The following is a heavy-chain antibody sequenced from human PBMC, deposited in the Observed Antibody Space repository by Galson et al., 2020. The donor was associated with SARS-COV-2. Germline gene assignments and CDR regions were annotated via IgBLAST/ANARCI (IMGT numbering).Heavy chain of an antibody. CDR2: IWYDGSNK. D-gene: IGHD6-13*01. V-gene: IGHV3-33*01. J-gene: IGHJ4*02. Sequence: GGSLRLSCAASGFTFSSYGMHWVRQAPGKGLEWVAVIWYDGSNKYYADSVKGRFTISRDNSKNTLYLQMNSLRAEDTAVYYCARAGYSSSWYDPDIDYWGQGTLVTVSS. CDR3: ARAGYSSSWYDPDIDY. CDR1: GFTFSSYG.